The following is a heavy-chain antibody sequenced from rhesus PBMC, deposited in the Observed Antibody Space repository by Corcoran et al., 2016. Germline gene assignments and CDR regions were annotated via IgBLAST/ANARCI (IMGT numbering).Heavy chain of an antibody. D-gene: IGHD3-3*01. CDR1: GGSISRYY. CDR3: AGHGPRSPFYY. CDR2: IYGSRGST. Sequence: QVQLQESGPGLVKPSETLSLLCAVSGGSISRYYWRWTRQPPGKGLEWIGRIYGSRGSTEHIPSPKSRVTISTDTSMTQVPLKLKSGTAADTAVDYCAGHGPRSPFYYRGQGGLVTVSS. J-gene: IGHJ4*01. V-gene: IGHV4-160*01.